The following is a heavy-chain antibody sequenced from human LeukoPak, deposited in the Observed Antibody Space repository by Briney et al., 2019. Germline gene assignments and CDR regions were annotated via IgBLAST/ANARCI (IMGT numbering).Heavy chain of an antibody. V-gene: IGHV4-34*01. J-gene: IGHJ4*02. CDR2: INHSGST. CDR1: GGSFSGYY. Sequence: SETLSLTCAVYGGSFSGYYWSWIRQPPGKGLEWIGEINHSGSTNYNPSLKSRVTISVDTSKNQFSLKLSSVTAADTAVYYCARHDPYSSSWPPGNDYWGQGTLVTVSS. D-gene: IGHD6-13*01. CDR3: ARHDPYSSSWPPGNDY.